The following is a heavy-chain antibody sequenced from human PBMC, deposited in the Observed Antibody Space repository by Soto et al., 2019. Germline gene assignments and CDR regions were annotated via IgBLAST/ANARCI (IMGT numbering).Heavy chain of an antibody. Sequence: SGPTLVNPIQTLTLTCTFSGFSLSTSGMCVSWIRQPPGKALEWLALIDWDDDKYYSTSLKTRLTISKDTSKNQVVLTMTNMDPVDTATYYCARIRDYYGSGSYPILFDYWGQGTLVTVSS. D-gene: IGHD3-10*01. CDR2: IDWDDDK. V-gene: IGHV2-70*01. CDR1: GFSLSTSGMC. CDR3: ARIRDYYGSGSYPILFDY. J-gene: IGHJ4*02.